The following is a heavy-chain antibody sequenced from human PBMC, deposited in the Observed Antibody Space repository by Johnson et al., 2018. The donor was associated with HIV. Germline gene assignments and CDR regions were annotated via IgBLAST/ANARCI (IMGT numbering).Heavy chain of an antibody. D-gene: IGHD5-18*01. V-gene: IGHV3-30-3*01. Sequence: QVQLMESGGGVVQPGRSLRLSCTASGFTFSSYAMHWVRQAPGKGLEWVALISYDGSNKYYADSVKGRFTVSRDNSQNTLYLQMNSLRPEDTAVYYCARIMDTDMVLGENAFDMWGQGTMVTVSS. J-gene: IGHJ3*02. CDR2: ISYDGSNK. CDR1: GFTFSSYA. CDR3: ARIMDTDMVLGENAFDM.